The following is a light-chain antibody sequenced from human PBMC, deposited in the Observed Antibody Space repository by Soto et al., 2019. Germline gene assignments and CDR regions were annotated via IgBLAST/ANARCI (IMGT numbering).Light chain of an antibody. V-gene: IGKV1-39*01. CDR3: QQSYSTPLT. CDR2: AAS. Sequence: DIQMTQSPSSLSASVGDRVTMTCRSSDTISTFLNWYQHKPGKAPKLLIYAASSLPSGVPSRFSGSGSGTDFTLTISSLQPEDFATYYCQQSYSTPLTFGGRTKADI. J-gene: IGKJ4*01. CDR1: DTISTF.